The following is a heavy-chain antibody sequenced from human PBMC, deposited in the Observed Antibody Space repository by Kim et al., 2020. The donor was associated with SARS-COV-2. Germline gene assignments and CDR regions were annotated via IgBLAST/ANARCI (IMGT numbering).Heavy chain of an antibody. J-gene: IGHJ4*02. CDR3: ARMTINYYGSGSYDGYFDY. V-gene: IGHV3-33*05. CDR2: ISHDGSNK. Sequence: GGSLRLSCAASGFTFRSYGMHWVRQAPGKGLEWVAVISHDGSNKYYVDSVKGRFTISRDNSKNTLYLQMNSLRAEDTAVYYCARMTINYYGSGSYDGYFDYWGQGTLVTVSS. CDR1: GFTFRSYG. D-gene: IGHD3-10*01.